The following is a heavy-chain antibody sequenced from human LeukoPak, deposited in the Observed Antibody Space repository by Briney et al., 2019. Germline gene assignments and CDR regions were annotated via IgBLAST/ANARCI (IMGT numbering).Heavy chain of an antibody. D-gene: IGHD3-10*01. J-gene: IGHJ6*03. CDR2: INPNSGGT. V-gene: IGHV1-2*02. CDR1: GYTFTGYY. CDR3: ARGTYGSGSYEGYYMDV. Sequence: GASVKVSCKASGYTFTGYYMHWVRQAPGQGLEWMGWINPNSGGTNYAQKFQGRVTMTRDTSISKAYMELSRLRSDDTAVYYCARGTYGSGSYEGYYMDVWGKGTTVTISS.